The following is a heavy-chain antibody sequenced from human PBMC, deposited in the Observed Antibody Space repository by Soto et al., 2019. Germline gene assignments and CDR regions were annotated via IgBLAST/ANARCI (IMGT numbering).Heavy chain of an antibody. D-gene: IGHD1-20*01. V-gene: IGHV4-39*01. Sequence: PSETLSLTCAVSGGSIIGSYYYWVWLRQSPGKGPEWIGRVFYTGFTSYNPSLASRVSVSVDTSKNQFSLKVSGVSAADTAVYYCATSQKGYNWNYFDHWRQGALVTVAS. CDR2: VFYTGFT. J-gene: IGHJ4*02. CDR3: ATSQKGYNWNYFDH. CDR1: GGSIIGSYYY.